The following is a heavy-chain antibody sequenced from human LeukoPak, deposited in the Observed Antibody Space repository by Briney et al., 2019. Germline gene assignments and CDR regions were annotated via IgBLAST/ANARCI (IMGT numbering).Heavy chain of an antibody. CDR1: GFTFSSYS. Sequence: PGGSLRLSCAASGFTFSSYSMNWVRRAPGKGLEWVSSISSSSSYIYYADSVKGRFTISRDNAKNSLYLQMNSLRAEDTAVYYCERAGYVNYYDSSGYYSRGIFDYWGQGTLVTVSS. D-gene: IGHD3-22*01. CDR3: ERAGYVNYYDSSGYYSRGIFDY. CDR2: ISSSSSYI. V-gene: IGHV3-21*01. J-gene: IGHJ4*02.